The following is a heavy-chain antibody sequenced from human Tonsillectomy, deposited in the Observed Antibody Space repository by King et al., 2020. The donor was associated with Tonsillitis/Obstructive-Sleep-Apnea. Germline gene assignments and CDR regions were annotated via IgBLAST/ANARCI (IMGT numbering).Heavy chain of an antibody. V-gene: IGHV4-34*01. CDR3: ARKRGCSGGSCYSSWFDP. Sequence: PLQQWGAGLLKPSETLSLTCAVYGGSFSGYYWSWIRQPPGKGLEWIGEINHSGSTNYNPSLKSRVTISVDTSKNQFSLKLSSVTAADTAVYYCARKRGCSGGSCYSSWFDPWGQGTLVTVSS. CDR1: GGSFSGYY. CDR2: INHSGST. D-gene: IGHD2-15*01. J-gene: IGHJ5*02.